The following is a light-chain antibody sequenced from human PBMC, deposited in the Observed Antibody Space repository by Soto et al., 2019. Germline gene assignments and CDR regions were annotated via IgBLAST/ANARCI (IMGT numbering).Light chain of an antibody. CDR3: SSYSRTTTLVV. J-gene: IGLJ2*01. CDR1: SSDIGAFTS. V-gene: IGLV2-14*03. Sequence: QSVLTQPASVSGSPGQSITISCTGTSSDIGAFTSVSWYQQHPGKAPKLIIYDIIHRPSGVSDRFSGSKSVNTASLTVSGLQPEDEANYSCSSYSRTTTLVVFGGGTKLTVL. CDR2: DII.